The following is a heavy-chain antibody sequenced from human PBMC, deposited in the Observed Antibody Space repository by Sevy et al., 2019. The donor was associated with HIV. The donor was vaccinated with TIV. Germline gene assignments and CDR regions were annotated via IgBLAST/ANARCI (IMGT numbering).Heavy chain of an antibody. V-gene: IGHV4-59*08. J-gene: IGHJ4*02. CDR1: GDSINTYY. CDR2: VSHSGNS. D-gene: IGHD2-2*02. CDR3: ARLRWDLVVVPGATPGCYFDS. Sequence: SETLSLTCTVSGDSINTYYWSWIRQPPGKGLEWIGYVSHSGNSNYDPSLKSRVSMSVDTSTNQFSLKVKSVTAADTAVYYCARLRWDLVVVPGATPGCYFDSWGQGTLVTVSS.